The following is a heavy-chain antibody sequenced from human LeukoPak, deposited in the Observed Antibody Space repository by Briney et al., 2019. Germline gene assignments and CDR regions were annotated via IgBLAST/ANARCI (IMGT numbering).Heavy chain of an antibody. CDR2: IYYSGST. J-gene: IGHJ6*03. V-gene: IGHV4-59*12. Sequence: SETLSLTCTVSGGSISSYYWSWIRQPPGKGLEWIGYIYYSGSTNYNPSLKSRVTISVDTSKNQFSLKLSSVTAADTAVYYCARAAWGSNLYYYYYYMDVWGKGTTVTVSS. CDR1: GGSISSYY. CDR3: ARAAWGSNLYYYYYYMDV. D-gene: IGHD6-25*01.